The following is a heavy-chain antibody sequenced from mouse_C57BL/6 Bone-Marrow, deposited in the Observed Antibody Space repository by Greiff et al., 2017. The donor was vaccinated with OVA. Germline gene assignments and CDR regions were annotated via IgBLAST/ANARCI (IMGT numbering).Heavy chain of an antibody. CDR2: IDPSDSET. CDR3: AGWPTVVAPYWYFDV. CDR1: GYTFTSYW. V-gene: IGHV1-52*01. J-gene: IGHJ1*03. Sequence: VQLQQPGAELVRPGSSVKLSCKASGYTFTSYWMHWVKQRPIQGLEWIGNIDPSDSETHYNQKFKDKATLTVDKSSSTAYMQLSSLTSEDSPVYYCAGWPTVVAPYWYFDVWGTGTTVTVSS. D-gene: IGHD1-1*01.